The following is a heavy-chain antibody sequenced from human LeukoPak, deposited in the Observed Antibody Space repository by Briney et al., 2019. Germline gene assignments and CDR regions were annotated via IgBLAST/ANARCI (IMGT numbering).Heavy chain of an antibody. V-gene: IGHV1-69*05. CDR2: IIPIFGTA. CDR3: ARDRRYVVVPAAGSDPRNWFDP. Sequence: SVKVSCKASGGTFSSYAISWVRQAPGQGLEWMGGIIPIFGTANYAQKFQGRVTITTDESTSTAYMELSSLRSEDTAVYYCARDRRYVVVPAAGSDPRNWFDPWGQGTLVTVSS. CDR1: GGTFSSYA. J-gene: IGHJ5*02. D-gene: IGHD2-2*01.